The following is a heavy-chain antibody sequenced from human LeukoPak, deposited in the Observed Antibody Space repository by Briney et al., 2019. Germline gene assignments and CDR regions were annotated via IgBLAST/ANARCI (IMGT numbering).Heavy chain of an antibody. J-gene: IGHJ6*03. Sequence: PGASLQISSEGAGSIFTSYWIGRVRQLPGKGQEMMGIIYPGDSDNRYSPSFQGQVTISADKSSSTAYLQWSSLKASDTAMYYCARHARGSGSYSYYYYYMDVWGKGTTVTVSS. V-gene: IGHV5-51*01. D-gene: IGHD3-10*01. CDR1: GSIFTSYW. CDR2: IYPGDSDN. CDR3: ARHARGSGSYSYYYYYMDV.